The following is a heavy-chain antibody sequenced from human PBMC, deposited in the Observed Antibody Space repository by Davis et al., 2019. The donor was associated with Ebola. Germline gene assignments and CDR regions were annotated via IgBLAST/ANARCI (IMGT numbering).Heavy chain of an antibody. CDR2: IRHDASSE. CDR1: GFTFRSFG. V-gene: IGHV3-30*02. Sequence: GESLKISCAASGFTFRSFGIHWVRQAPGKGLEWVSFIRHDASSEYYADAVKGRFTISRDNSKNTLYLQMNSLRAEDTAVYYCKTVVTTPFDYWGQGTLVTVSS. J-gene: IGHJ4*02. D-gene: IGHD4-23*01. CDR3: KTVVTTPFDY.